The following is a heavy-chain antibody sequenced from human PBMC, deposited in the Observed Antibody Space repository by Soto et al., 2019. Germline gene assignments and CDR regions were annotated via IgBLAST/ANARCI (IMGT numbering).Heavy chain of an antibody. D-gene: IGHD6-25*01. CDR2: INTDGTST. J-gene: IGHJ4*02. Sequence: EVQLVESGGGLVQPGGSLRLSCAASGFSFSSYWMHWVRQAPGRGLMWVSRINTDGTSTSYADSVKGRFTISRDNGKNTLYMQMNSLRAEDTAVYYCERCSGFQAGVHGYWGQGILITVSS. CDR1: GFSFSSYW. V-gene: IGHV3-74*01. CDR3: ERCSGFQAGVHGY.